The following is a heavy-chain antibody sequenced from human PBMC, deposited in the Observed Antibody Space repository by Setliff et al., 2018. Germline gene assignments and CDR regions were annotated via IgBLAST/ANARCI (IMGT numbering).Heavy chain of an antibody. CDR2: IYYSGSTS. J-gene: IGHJ4*02. Sequence: SETLSLTCTVSGGSISSGGYYWSWIRQHPGKGLEWIGYIYYSGSTSYYSPSLKSRVTISVDTSKNQFSLKLSSVTAADTAVYYCARGRAGHSGHWGQGTLVTAPQ. CDR1: GGSISSGGYY. V-gene: IGHV4-31*03. CDR3: ARGRAGHSGH. D-gene: IGHD6-19*01.